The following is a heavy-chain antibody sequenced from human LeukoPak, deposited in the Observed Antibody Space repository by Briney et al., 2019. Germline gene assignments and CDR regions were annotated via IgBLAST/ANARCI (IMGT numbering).Heavy chain of an antibody. CDR1: GGSISSGDYY. J-gene: IGHJ6*02. CDR2: IYYSGST. CDR3: ARGLGGTPIPRYYYYGMDV. V-gene: IGHV4-30-4*01. Sequence: SETLSLTCTVSGGSISSGDYYWSWIRQPPGKGLEWIGYIYYSGSTYYNPSLKSRVTISVDTSKNQFSLKLSSVTAADTAVYYCARGLGGTPIPRYYYYGMDVWGQGTTVTVSS. D-gene: IGHD3-16*01.